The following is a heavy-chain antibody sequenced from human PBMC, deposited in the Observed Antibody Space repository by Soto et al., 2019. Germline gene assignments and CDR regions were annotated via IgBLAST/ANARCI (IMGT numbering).Heavy chain of an antibody. CDR2: ISYDGSNK. J-gene: IGHJ5*02. D-gene: IGHD3-22*01. V-gene: IGHV3-30-3*01. CDR3: ARDDTPTYYYDSSGPNWFEP. Sequence: GGSLRLSCAASGFTFSSYAMHWVRQAPGKGLEWVAVISYDGSNKYYADSVKGRFTISRDNSKNTLYLQMNSLRAEDTAVYYCARDDTPTYYYDSSGPNWFEPWGQGTLVTVSS. CDR1: GFTFSSYA.